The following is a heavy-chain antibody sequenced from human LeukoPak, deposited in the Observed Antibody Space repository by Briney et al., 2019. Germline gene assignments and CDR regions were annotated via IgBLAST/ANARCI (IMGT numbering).Heavy chain of an antibody. V-gene: IGHV4-4*07. Sequence: PSETLSLTCTVSGGSISSYYWSWIRQPAGKGLEWIGRIYTSGSTNYNPSLKSRVTISVDTSKNQFSLKLSSVTAADTAVYYCARDRSIAAAGIEDWFDPWGQGTLVTVSS. CDR1: GGSISSYY. D-gene: IGHD6-13*01. CDR2: IYTSGST. CDR3: ARDRSIAAAGIEDWFDP. J-gene: IGHJ5*02.